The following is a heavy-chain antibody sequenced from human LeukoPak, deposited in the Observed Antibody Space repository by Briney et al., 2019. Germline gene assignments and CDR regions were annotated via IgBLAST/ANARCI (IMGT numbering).Heavy chain of an antibody. CDR3: ATEAIVVVTARNYWYFDL. Sequence: ASVKVSCKASGGTFSSYAISWVRQAPGQGLEWMGRIIPILGIPNYAQKFQGRVTITADKSTTTAYMELSSLRSEDTAVYYCATEAIVVVTARNYWYFDLWGRGTLVTVSS. CDR2: IIPILGIP. CDR1: GGTFSSYA. V-gene: IGHV1-69*04. J-gene: IGHJ2*01. D-gene: IGHD2-21*02.